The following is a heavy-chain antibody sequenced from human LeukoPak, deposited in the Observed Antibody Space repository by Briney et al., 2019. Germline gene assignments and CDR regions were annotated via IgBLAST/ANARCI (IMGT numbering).Heavy chain of an antibody. D-gene: IGHD3-16*01. CDR1: GFTFSSYW. J-gene: IGHJ4*02. CDR2: ISGSGGST. CDR3: AISVTTGGTQPYFDY. Sequence: TGGSLRLSCAASGFTFSSYWVHWVRQAPGKGLEWVSAISGSGGSTYYADSVKGRFTISRDNSKNTLYLQMNSLRAEDTAVYYCAISVTTGGTQPYFDYWGQGTLVTVSS. V-gene: IGHV3-23*01.